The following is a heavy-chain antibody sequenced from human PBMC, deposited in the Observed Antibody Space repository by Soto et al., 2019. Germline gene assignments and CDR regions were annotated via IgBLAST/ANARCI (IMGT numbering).Heavy chain of an antibody. Sequence: ASVKVSCKAYGYTFTSYYMHWVRQAPGQGLEWMGIINPSGGSTSYAQKFQGRVTMTRDTSTSTVYMELSSLRSEDTAVYYCARDGSGYDFGSYFDYWGQGTLVTVSS. CDR1: GYTFTSYY. J-gene: IGHJ4*02. CDR3: ARDGSGYDFGSYFDY. CDR2: INPSGGST. V-gene: IGHV1-46*03. D-gene: IGHD5-12*01.